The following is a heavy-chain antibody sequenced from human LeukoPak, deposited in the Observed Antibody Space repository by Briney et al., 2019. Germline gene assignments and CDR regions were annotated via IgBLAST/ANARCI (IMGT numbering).Heavy chain of an antibody. D-gene: IGHD3-3*01. Sequence: ASLTLSYKVSGYTFTDYGISWVRQAPGQGSEWMGWISAYNGNTNYAQKLQGRVTMTTDTSTSTAYMELRSLRSDDTAVYYCARDQDHTYYDFWSGPRGFDYGGQGTLVTVSS. CDR3: ARDQDHTYYDFWSGPRGFDY. V-gene: IGHV1-18*01. CDR2: ISAYNGNT. J-gene: IGHJ4*02. CDR1: GYTFTDYG.